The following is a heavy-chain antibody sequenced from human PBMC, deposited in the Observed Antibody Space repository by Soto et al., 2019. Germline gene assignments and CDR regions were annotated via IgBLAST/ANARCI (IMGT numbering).Heavy chain of an antibody. Sequence: GVLRLSCAASGFTFSSYAMSWVRQAPGKGLEWVSAISGSGGSTYYADSVKGRFTISRDNSKNTLYLQMNSLRAEDTAVYYCAKGGDRSGYVPYYYYMDVWGKGTTVTVSS. D-gene: IGHD5-12*01. V-gene: IGHV3-23*01. J-gene: IGHJ6*03. CDR2: ISGSGGST. CDR3: AKGGDRSGYVPYYYYMDV. CDR1: GFTFSSYA.